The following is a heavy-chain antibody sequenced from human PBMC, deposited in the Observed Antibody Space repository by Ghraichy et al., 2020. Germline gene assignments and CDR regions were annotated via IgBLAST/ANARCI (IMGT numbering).Heavy chain of an antibody. CDR2: ISSSEVYI. Sequence: GGSLRLSCAASGFTFSSYSMNWVRQAPGKGLEWVSSISSSEVYIYYADSVKGRFTISRDNAKNSLYLQMNGLRAEDTAVYYCARDDSAWSYYMDVWGKGTTVTVSS. D-gene: IGHD3-3*01. J-gene: IGHJ6*03. CDR3: ARDDSAWSYYMDV. V-gene: IGHV3-21*06. CDR1: GFTFSSYS.